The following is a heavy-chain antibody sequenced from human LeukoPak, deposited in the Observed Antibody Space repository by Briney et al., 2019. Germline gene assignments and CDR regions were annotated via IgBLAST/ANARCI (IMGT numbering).Heavy chain of an antibody. D-gene: IGHD4-23*01. CDR1: GFTFSSNG. J-gene: IGHJ4*02. CDR2: IATSSDDT. CDR3: AKRSDYGGNSNYFDN. Sequence: GGSLRLPCAASGFTFSSNGLSWVRQTPGKGLEWVSAIATSSDDTYYADSVKGRFTISRDNSKNTLYLQMNSLRAEDTAVYYCAKRSDYGGNSNYFDNWGQGTLVTVSS. V-gene: IGHV3-23*01.